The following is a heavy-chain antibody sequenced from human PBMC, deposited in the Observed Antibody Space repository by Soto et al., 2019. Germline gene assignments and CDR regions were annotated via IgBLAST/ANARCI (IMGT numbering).Heavy chain of an antibody. J-gene: IGHJ4*02. CDR3: ARSARYYAGSTAY. V-gene: IGHV1-2*02. D-gene: IGHD3-22*01. Sequence: ASVKVSCKASGFSLTGNYFHWIRAAPGQGLEWLGWINPNTGGTTYAQKFQGRVTLTWDTSINTAYMELSSLRPDDTAVYYCARSARYYAGSTAYWGQGTRVTVSS. CDR2: INPNTGGT. CDR1: GFSLTGNY.